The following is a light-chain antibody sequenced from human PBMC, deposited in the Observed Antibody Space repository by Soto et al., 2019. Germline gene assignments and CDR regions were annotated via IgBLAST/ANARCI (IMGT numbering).Light chain of an antibody. J-gene: IGLJ1*01. CDR1: SSDIGGYNY. CDR2: EVT. CDR3: SSYAGTNNFGV. V-gene: IGLV2-8*01. Sequence: QSALTQPPSASGSPGQSVTISCTGTSSDIGGYNYVSWYQQHPGKAPKLIIYEVTERPSGVPDRFSGSKSGNMASLTVSGLQAEDEGDYYCSSYAGTNNFGVFGTGTKVTVL.